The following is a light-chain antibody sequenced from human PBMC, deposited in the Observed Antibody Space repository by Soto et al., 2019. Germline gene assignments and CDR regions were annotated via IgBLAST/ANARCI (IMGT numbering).Light chain of an antibody. Sequence: DIQMTQSPSSLPASVGDRVRITCRASQSIGTYLSWYQQKPGKAPKLLIYGASNLQSGVPSRFSGSGSETSFTLTISSLQPEDFAIYHCQQSYSAPRTFGQGTKVDIK. CDR3: QQSYSAPRT. V-gene: IGKV1-39*01. CDR1: QSIGTY. J-gene: IGKJ2*01. CDR2: GAS.